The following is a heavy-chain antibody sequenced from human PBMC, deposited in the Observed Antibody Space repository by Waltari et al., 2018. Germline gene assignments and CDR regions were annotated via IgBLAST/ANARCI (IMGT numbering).Heavy chain of an antibody. V-gene: IGHV3-23*01. D-gene: IGHD3-9*01. J-gene: IGHJ6*03. CDR2: LSGSGGST. CDR3: AKNRPNYDILTGYYSYYYYYMDV. Sequence: EVQLLESGGGLVQPGGSLRLSCAASGFTFSSYAMSWVRQAPGKGLEWVSALSGSGGSTYYADSVKGRFTISRDNSKNTLYLQMNSLRAEDTAVYYCAKNRPNYDILTGYYSYYYYYMDVWGKGTTVTVSS. CDR1: GFTFSSYA.